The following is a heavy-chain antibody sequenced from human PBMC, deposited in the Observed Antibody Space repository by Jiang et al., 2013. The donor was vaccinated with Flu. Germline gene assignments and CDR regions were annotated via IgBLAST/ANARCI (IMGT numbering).Heavy chain of an antibody. CDR2: INPNSGGT. J-gene: IGHJ5*02. V-gene: IGHV1-2*02. CDR1: GYTFTGYY. CDR3: ARAPDYYDSSGYYYGWFDP. D-gene: IGHD3-22*01. Sequence: GAEVKKPGASVKVSCKASGYTFTGYYMHWVRQAPGQGLEWMGWINPNSGGTNYAQKFQGRVTMTRDTSISTAYMELSRLRSDDTAVYCCARAPDYYDSSGYYYGWFDPWGQGTLVTVSS.